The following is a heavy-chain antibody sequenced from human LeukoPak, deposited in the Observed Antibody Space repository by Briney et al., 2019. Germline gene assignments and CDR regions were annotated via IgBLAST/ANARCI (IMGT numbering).Heavy chain of an antibody. CDR2: INTNTGNP. V-gene: IGHV7-4-1*02. D-gene: IGHD6-13*01. CDR3: AGGPYSSSWFVFDY. Sequence: ASVKVSCKASGYTFTGYYMHWVRQAPGQGLEWMGWINTNTGNPTYAQGFTGRFVFSLDTSVSTAYLQISSLKAEDTAVYYCAGGPYSSSWFVFDYWGQGTLVTVSS. CDR1: GYTFTGYY. J-gene: IGHJ4*02.